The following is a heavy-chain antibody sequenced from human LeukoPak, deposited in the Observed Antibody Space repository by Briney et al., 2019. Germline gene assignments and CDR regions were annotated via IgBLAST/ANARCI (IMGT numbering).Heavy chain of an antibody. Sequence: GSSVKVSCKASGGTFSSYTISWVRQAPGQGLEWMGRIIPILGIANYAQKFQGRVTITADKSTSTAYMELSSLRSEDTAVYYCARDRGYCSSTSCHFYYMDVWGKGTAVTVS. CDR3: ARDRGYCSSTSCHFYYMDV. D-gene: IGHD2-2*01. CDR2: IIPILGIA. CDR1: GGTFSSYT. J-gene: IGHJ6*03. V-gene: IGHV1-69*04.